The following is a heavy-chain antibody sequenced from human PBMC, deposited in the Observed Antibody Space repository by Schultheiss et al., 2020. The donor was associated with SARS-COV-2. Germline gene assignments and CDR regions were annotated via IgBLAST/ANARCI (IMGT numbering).Heavy chain of an antibody. CDR2: ISGSGGST. V-gene: IGHV3-23*01. D-gene: IGHD3-10*01. Sequence: GESLKISCVASGFTFSSYEMNWVRQAPGKGLEWVSAISGSGGSTYYADSVKGRFTISRDNSKNTLYLQMNSLRAEDTAVYYCASLLRDYYGSGGLLWGQGTLVTVSS. J-gene: IGHJ4*02. CDR1: GFTFSSYE. CDR3: ASLLRDYYGSGGLL.